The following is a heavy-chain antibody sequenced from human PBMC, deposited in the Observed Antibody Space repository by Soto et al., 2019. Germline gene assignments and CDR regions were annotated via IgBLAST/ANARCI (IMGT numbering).Heavy chain of an antibody. J-gene: IGHJ5*02. CDR1: GYTFTSYG. D-gene: IGHD3-16*01. V-gene: IGHV1-18*04. CDR3: ARDWVGGWSYNWFDP. CDR2: ISAYNGNT. Sequence: ASVKVSCKASGYTFTSYGISWVRQAPGQGLEWMGWISAYNGNTNYAQKLQGRVTMTTDTSTSTAYMELRSLRSDDTAVYYCARDWVGGWSYNWFDPWGQGTLVTVSS.